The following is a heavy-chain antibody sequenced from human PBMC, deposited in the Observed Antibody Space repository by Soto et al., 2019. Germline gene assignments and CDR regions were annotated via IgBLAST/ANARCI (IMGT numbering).Heavy chain of an antibody. D-gene: IGHD2-15*01. CDR1: GGSVSSGNYY. Sequence: QVQLQESGPGLVKPSETLSLTCTISGGSVSSGNYYWSWIRQPPGKGLEWIGYIYYSGSTNYNPSLKRRLTISGDTSKNQFALKVTSVTAADTAVYDWARGGYHDESGGPDYWGQGTLVTVPS. J-gene: IGHJ4*02. CDR2: IYYSGST. CDR3: ARGGYHDESGGPDY. V-gene: IGHV4-61*01.